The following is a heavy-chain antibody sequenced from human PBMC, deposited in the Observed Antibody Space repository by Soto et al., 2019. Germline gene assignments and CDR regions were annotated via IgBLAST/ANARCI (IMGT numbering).Heavy chain of an antibody. CDR3: VRPGVDDYGDYKEFDL. CDR1: GGSISSGGYY. J-gene: IGHJ2*01. CDR2: IYYSGST. Sequence: QVQLRESGPGLVKPSQTLSLTCTVSGGSISSGGYYWSWIRQHPGKGLEWIGYIYYSGSTYYNPSLKSRVTISVDTSKNQFSLKLSSVTAADTAVYYCVRPGVDDYGDYKEFDLWGRGTLVTVSS. V-gene: IGHV4-31*03. D-gene: IGHD4-17*01.